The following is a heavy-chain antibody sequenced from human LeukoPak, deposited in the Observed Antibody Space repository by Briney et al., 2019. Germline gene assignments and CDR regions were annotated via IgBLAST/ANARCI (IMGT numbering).Heavy chain of an antibody. CDR1: GFTFSNYA. CDR2: ISASGGST. J-gene: IGHJ1*01. D-gene: IGHD3-10*01. V-gene: IGHV3-23*01. Sequence: GGSLRLSCAASGFTFSNYAMSWVRQAPGKGLEWVSGISASGGSTYYADSAKGRFTISRDNSKNTLCLQMNSLRAEDTAVYYCAKDISGLPEYFQHWGQGTLVTVSS. CDR3: AKDISGLPEYFQH.